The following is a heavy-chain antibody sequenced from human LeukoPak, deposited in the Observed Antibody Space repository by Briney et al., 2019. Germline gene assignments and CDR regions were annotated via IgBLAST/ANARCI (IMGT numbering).Heavy chain of an antibody. CDR3: AKNPFYCSGGSCYSPINFDY. Sequence: PGGSLRLPCAASGFTFDDYAMHWVRQAPGKGLEWVSLISGDGGSTYYAGSVKGRFTMSRDNSKNTVFLQMNSLRAEDTAVYFCAKNPFYCSGGSCYSPINFDYWGQGTLVTVSS. CDR2: ISGDGGST. V-gene: IGHV3-43*02. CDR1: GFTFDDYA. J-gene: IGHJ4*02. D-gene: IGHD2-15*01.